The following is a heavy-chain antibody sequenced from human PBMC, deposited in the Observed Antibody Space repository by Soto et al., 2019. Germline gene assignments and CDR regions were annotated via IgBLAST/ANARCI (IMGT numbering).Heavy chain of an antibody. Sequence: QVQLVESGGGVVQPGRSLRLSCAASGFTFNNYAMHWVRQAPGKGLEWVAVIWYDGSNKYYADSVKGRFTISRDNSKNTLYLQMNSLSAGDTDLYYCARADYGDLRAFDYWGQGTLVSVSS. D-gene: IGHD4-17*01. V-gene: IGHV3-33*01. CDR3: ARADYGDLRAFDY. CDR2: IWYDGSNK. J-gene: IGHJ4*02. CDR1: GFTFNNYA.